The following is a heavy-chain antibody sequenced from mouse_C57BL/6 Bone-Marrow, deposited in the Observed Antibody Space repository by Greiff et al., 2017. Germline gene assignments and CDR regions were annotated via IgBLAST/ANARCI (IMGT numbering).Heavy chain of an antibody. CDR2: IRSKSNNYAT. CDR1: GFSFNTYA. CDR3: VRLYYGYEDAMDY. J-gene: IGHJ4*01. D-gene: IGHD2-2*01. Sequence: EVQLVESGGGLVQPKGSLKLSCAASGFSFNTYAMNWVRQAPGKGLEWVARIRSKSNNYATYYADSVKDRFTISRDDSESMLYLQMNNLKTEDTAMYYCVRLYYGYEDAMDYWGQGTSVTVSS. V-gene: IGHV10-1*01.